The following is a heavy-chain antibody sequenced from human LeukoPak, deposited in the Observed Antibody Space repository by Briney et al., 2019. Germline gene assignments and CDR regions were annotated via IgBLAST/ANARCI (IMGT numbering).Heavy chain of an antibody. CDR3: AKGVEDSGIYYYYYMDV. J-gene: IGHJ6*03. Sequence: GGSLRLSCAASGFTFSSYTFSTYAMSWVRQAPGKGLEWVSAVSGSGVSTYYADSVKGRFTISRDNSKNTLYQQMNGLRAEDTAVYYCAKGVEDSGIYYYYYMDVWGKGTTVTVSS. CDR2: VSGSGVST. CDR1: GFTFSSYTFSTYA. D-gene: IGHD2-15*01. V-gene: IGHV3-23*01.